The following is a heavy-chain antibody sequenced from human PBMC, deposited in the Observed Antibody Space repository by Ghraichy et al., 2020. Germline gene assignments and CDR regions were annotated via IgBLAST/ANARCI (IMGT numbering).Heavy chain of an antibody. V-gene: IGHV1-2*06. CDR3: ARGMDTALISFFDY. J-gene: IGHJ4*02. CDR1: GYTFTAFH. D-gene: IGHD5-18*01. CDR2: INPDNGAA. Sequence: ASVKVSCKASGYTFTAFHVHWERQSPGQGLEWVGRINPDNGAANYAQSFQARVTMTRDTSISTTYMELSLLKSDDTAIYYCARGMDTALISFFDYWGQGSLVTVSS.